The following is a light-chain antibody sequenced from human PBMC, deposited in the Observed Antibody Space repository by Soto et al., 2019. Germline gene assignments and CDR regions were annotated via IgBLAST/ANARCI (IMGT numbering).Light chain of an antibody. Sequence: QSVLTQPPSASGSPGQSVAISCTGTSSDDGGYNYVSWYQQHPGKAPKLMIYEVNKRPSGVPDRFSGSKSGNTASLTVSGLQAEDEAEYYCSSYTNINTRACVFGTGTKVTVL. V-gene: IGLV2-8*01. CDR2: EVN. CDR1: SSDDGGYNY. CDR3: SSYTNINTRACV. J-gene: IGLJ1*01.